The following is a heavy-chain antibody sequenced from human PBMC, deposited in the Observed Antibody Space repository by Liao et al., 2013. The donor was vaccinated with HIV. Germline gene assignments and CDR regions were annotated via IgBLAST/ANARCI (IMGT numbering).Heavy chain of an antibody. D-gene: IGHD3-10*01. CDR1: GGSIGSHY. CDR2: YVRGNT. Sequence: QVQLQESGPGLVRASETLSLTCSVSGGSIGSHYWIWIRQPAGKGLEWIGRYVRGNTNYNRSFRGRVSMSVDTSMNQLSLTLSSVTAADTAVYYCAREATMIRGVGLGWFDPWGQGTLVTVSS. J-gene: IGHJ5*02. V-gene: IGHV4-4*07. CDR3: AREATMIRGVGLGWFDP.